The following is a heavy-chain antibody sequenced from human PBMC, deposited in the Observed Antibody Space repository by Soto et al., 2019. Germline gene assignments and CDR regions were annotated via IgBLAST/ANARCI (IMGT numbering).Heavy chain of an antibody. J-gene: IGHJ4*02. CDR2: INPKTGDT. D-gene: IGHD4-17*01. CDR1: GYTFTGYY. Sequence: QVQLVQSGAEVKKPGASVKVSCKASGYTFTGYYVHWVRQAPGQGLEWMGWINPKTGDTHYGQNFQGSVTMTRDTSISTRYMELRRLTSEDTAVYYCARDGGVYGDYDYWGQGTLVTVSS. CDR3: ARDGGVYGDYDY. V-gene: IGHV1-2*04.